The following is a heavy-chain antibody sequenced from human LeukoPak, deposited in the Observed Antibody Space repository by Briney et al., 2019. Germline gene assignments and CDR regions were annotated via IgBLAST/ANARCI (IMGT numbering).Heavy chain of an antibody. CDR1: GGAFSSYA. CDR2: IIPIFGTA. Sequence: SVKVSCKASGGAFSSYAISWVRQAPGQGLEWMGGIIPIFGTANYAQKFQGRVTITADESTSTAYMELSSLRSEDTAVYYCARYCSGGSCYSGGWYFDYWGQGTLVTVSS. CDR3: ARYCSGGSCYSGGWYFDY. V-gene: IGHV1-69*13. J-gene: IGHJ4*02. D-gene: IGHD2-15*01.